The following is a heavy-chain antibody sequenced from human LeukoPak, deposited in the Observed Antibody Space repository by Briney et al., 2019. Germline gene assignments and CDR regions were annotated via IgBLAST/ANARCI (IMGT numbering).Heavy chain of an antibody. V-gene: IGHV3-53*01. J-gene: IGHJ4*02. CDR3: AKESSYSGGSCFDF. CDR1: GFSVSDNY. CDR2: IYSGGGT. D-gene: IGHD2-15*01. Sequence: GGSLRLSCAASGFSVSDNYMTWVRQAPGKGLEWVSVIYSGGGTYYADSVKGRFTISRDNSKNMLYLQMDSLRAEDTAVYYCAKESSYSGGSCFDFWGQGTLVTVSS.